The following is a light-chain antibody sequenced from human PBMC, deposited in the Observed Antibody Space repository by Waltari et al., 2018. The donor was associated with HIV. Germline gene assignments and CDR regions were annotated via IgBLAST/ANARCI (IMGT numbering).Light chain of an antibody. CDR2: EVT. CDR1: SSDVGSYDL. J-gene: IGLJ2*01. CDR3: CSYAGSSAVV. V-gene: IGLV2-23*02. Sequence: QSALTQPASESVSPGQSITISCTGTSSDVGSYDLVSWYQLHPGKAPKLMIYEVTKRPSGVSNRCSGSKSGNTASLTISGLQAEDEADYYCCSYAGSSAVVFGGGTKLTVL.